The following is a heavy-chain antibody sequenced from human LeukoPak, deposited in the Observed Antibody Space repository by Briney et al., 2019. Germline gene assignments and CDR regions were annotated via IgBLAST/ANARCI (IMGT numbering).Heavy chain of an antibody. D-gene: IGHD3-9*01. CDR1: GGSISSSSYY. CDR3: ASKYYDILTGYYPTRYNDY. J-gene: IGHJ4*02. Sequence: SETLSLTCTVSGGSISSSSYYWGWIRQPPGKGLEWIGSIYYSGSTYYNPSLKSRVTISVDTSKNQFSLKLSSVTAADTAVYYCASKYYDILTGYYPTRYNDYWGQGTLVTVSS. V-gene: IGHV4-39*01. CDR2: IYYSGST.